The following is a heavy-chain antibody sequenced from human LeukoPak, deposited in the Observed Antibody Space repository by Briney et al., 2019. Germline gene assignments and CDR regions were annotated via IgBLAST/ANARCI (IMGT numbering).Heavy chain of an antibody. Sequence: QLGGSLRLSCAASGFTFSTFSMYWVRQAPGKGLEWVALISHSGSEKYYADSVEGRFTISRDNSRNTLYLQMNSLRAEDTAVYYCARDNGWYYFDYWGQGTLVTVSS. D-gene: IGHD6-19*01. CDR3: ARDNGWYYFDY. CDR1: GFTFSTFS. CDR2: ISHSGSEK. V-gene: IGHV3-30-3*01. J-gene: IGHJ4*02.